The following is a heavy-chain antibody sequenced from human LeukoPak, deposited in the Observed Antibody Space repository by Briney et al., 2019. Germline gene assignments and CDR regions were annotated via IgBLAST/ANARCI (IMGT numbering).Heavy chain of an antibody. D-gene: IGHD5-12*01. CDR1: GYTFTGYC. J-gene: IGHJ4*02. CDR2: ITPNSGGT. V-gene: IGHV1-2*02. Sequence: ASVKVSCKASGYTFTGYCIHWVRQAPGQGLEWMGWITPNSGGTNYAQKFQGRVTMTRDTSISTAYMELSRLRSDDTAVYYCARDYLRDGFNYRFLDYWGQGSLVTVSS. CDR3: ARDYLRDGFNYRFLDY.